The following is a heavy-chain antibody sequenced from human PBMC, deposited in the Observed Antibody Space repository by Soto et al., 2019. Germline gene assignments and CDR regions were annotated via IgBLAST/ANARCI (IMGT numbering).Heavy chain of an antibody. CDR1: GGSISYNSDY. V-gene: IGHV4-39*02. Sequence: PSETLSLTGSVSGGSISYNSDYWGWIRQPPGKGLEWVGGIFYTGTTYYSPSLKDRVTISVDTSKNSFSLNLTSVTAADTAVYFSARLVVVAPVANAWGLGTLVTVSS. J-gene: IGHJ5*02. CDR3: ARLVVVAPVANA. CDR2: IFYTGTT. D-gene: IGHD2-2*01.